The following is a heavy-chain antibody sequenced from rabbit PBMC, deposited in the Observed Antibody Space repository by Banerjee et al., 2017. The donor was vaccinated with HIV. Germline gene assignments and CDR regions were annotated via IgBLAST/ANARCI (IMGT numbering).Heavy chain of an antibody. Sequence: QEQLEESGGGLVKPGASLTLTCKASGFDFSSGYDMCWVRQAPGKGLEWIACIWTGSTDSTFYASWAKGRFTISKSSSTTVTLQMTSLTAADTATYFCVRDQAGDGGTYFTLWGQGTLVTVS. V-gene: IGHV1S45*01. CDR1: GFDFSSGYD. D-gene: IGHD2-1*01. CDR3: VRDQAGDGGTYFTL. J-gene: IGHJ4*01. CDR2: IWTGSTDST.